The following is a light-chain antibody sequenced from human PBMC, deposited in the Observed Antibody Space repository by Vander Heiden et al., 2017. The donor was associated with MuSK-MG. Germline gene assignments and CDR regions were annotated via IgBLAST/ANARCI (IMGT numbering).Light chain of an antibody. V-gene: IGLV2-14*01. J-gene: IGLJ2*01. CDR1: SSDVGGYNY. CDR2: DVS. CDR3: ISYTSSSSVV. Sequence: QSALTQPASVSGSPGQSITISCTGTSSDVGGYNYFSWYQQHPGKAVNLMIYDVSKRPAGVSNRFSGSKSGNTASLTISGHHAEDEADYYCISYTSSSSVVFGGGTKLTVL.